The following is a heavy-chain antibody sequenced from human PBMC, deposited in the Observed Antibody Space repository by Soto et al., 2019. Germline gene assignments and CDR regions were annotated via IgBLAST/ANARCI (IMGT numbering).Heavy chain of an antibody. Sequence: EVQLVESGGGLVKPGGSLRLSCAASGFTFSSYSMNWVRQAPGKGLEWVSSISSSSSYIYYADSVKGRFTISRDNAKKSLYLQMNGLRAEDTAVYYCARGSTVTPLYYYYMDVWGKGPRSPSP. CDR3: ARGSTVTPLYYYYMDV. CDR1: GFTFSSYS. CDR2: ISSSSSYI. V-gene: IGHV3-21*01. D-gene: IGHD4-17*01. J-gene: IGHJ6*03.